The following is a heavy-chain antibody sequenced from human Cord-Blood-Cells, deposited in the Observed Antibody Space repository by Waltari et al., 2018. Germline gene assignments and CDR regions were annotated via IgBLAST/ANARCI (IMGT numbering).Heavy chain of an antibody. CDR3: ARGPISPTLYYYYYGMDV. J-gene: IGHJ6*02. V-gene: IGHV4-38-2*01. CDR1: GYSISSGYY. Sequence: QVQLQESGPGLVKPSETLSLTCAVSGYSISSGYYWGWIRQPPGKGLGWVGSIYHSGSTYYNPSLKSRVTISVDTSKNQFSLKLSSVTAADTAVYYCARGPISPTLYYYYYGMDVWGQGTTVTVSS. CDR2: IYHSGST. D-gene: IGHD3-9*01.